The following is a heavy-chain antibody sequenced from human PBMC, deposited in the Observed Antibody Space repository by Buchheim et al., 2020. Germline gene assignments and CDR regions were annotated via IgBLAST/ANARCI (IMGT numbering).Heavy chain of an antibody. CDR2: IYPRDSDT. V-gene: IGHV5-51*03. CDR1: GYSFNNQW. Sequence: EVQLVQSGAEVKKPGESLKISCKGSGYSFNNQWIGWVRQMPGKGLEWMGVIYPRDSDTRYSPTFQGQVTISAAKTISTAYLQWSSLKAADTATYDCARSSGESLYGMEVWGKGTTVTVSS. J-gene: IGHJ6*04. D-gene: IGHD2-15*01. CDR3: ARSSGESLYGMEV.